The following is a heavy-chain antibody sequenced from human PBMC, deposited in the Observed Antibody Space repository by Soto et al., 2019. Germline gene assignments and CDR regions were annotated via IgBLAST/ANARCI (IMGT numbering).Heavy chain of an antibody. V-gene: IGHV3-30*18. J-gene: IGHJ6*02. CDR2: ISYDGSNK. Sequence: GGSLRLSCAASGFTFSSYGMHWVRQAPGKGLEGVAVISYDGSNKYYADSVKGRFTISRDNSKNTLYLQMNSLRAEDTAVYYCAKDRRSSSGWYLYYYYGMDVWGQGTTVTVSS. CDR1: GFTFSSYG. D-gene: IGHD6-19*01. CDR3: AKDRRSSSGWYLYYYYGMDV.